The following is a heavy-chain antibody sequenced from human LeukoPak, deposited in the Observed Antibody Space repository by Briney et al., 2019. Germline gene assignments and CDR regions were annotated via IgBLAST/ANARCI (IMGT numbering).Heavy chain of an antibody. J-gene: IGHJ4*02. CDR1: GGSFSGYY. CDR2: INHSGST. V-gene: IGHV4-34*01. CDR3: ARGYGPTFDY. D-gene: IGHD4-17*01. Sequence: SETLSLTCAVCGGSFSGYYWSWIRQPPGKGLEWIGEINHSGSTNYNPSLKSRVTISVDTSKNQFSLKLSSVTAADKAVYYCARGYGPTFDYWGQGTLVTVSS.